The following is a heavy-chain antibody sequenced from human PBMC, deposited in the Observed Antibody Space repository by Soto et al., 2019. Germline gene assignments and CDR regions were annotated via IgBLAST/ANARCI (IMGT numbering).Heavy chain of an antibody. Sequence: QVQLVESGGGLVKPGGSLRLSCAASGFTLSEYYMSWNHQAPGKGLEWVSYISSSGSSIYYADPVKGRFTISRDNAKNSLYLQMNSLRAEDTAVYYCARVDTGGYELYYYYYMDVWGKGTTVTVSS. D-gene: IGHD5-12*01. CDR2: ISSSGSSI. V-gene: IGHV3-11*01. CDR1: GFTLSEYY. J-gene: IGHJ6*03. CDR3: ARVDTGGYELYYYYYMDV.